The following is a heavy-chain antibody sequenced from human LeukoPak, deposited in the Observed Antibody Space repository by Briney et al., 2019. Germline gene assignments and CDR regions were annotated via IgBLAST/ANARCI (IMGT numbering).Heavy chain of an antibody. V-gene: IGHV1-69*13. CDR3: ARGPSFQVGAIWD. CDR2: IIPIFGTA. Sequence: VASVKVSCKASGGTFSSYAISWVRQAPGQGLEWMGGIIPIFGTANYAQKFQGRVTITADESTSTAYMELSSLRSEDTAVYYCARGPSFQVGAIWDWGQGTLVTVSS. CDR1: GGTFSSYA. D-gene: IGHD1-26*01. J-gene: IGHJ4*02.